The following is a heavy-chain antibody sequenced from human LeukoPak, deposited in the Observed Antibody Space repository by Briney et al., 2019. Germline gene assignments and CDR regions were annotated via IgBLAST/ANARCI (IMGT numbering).Heavy chain of an antibody. Sequence: GGSLRLSCAASGLTFSSYGMHWVRQAPGKGLEWVAVISYDGSNKYYADSVKGRFTISRDNSKNTLYLQMNSLRAEDTAVYYCAKTGVKYSYGSYFDYWGQGTLATVSS. CDR2: ISYDGSNK. CDR1: GLTFSSYG. CDR3: AKTGVKYSYGSYFDY. V-gene: IGHV3-30*18. J-gene: IGHJ4*02. D-gene: IGHD5-18*01.